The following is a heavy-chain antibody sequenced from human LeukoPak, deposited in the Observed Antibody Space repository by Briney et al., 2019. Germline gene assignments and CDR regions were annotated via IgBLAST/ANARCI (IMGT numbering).Heavy chain of an antibody. CDR1: GFTFSSYA. V-gene: IGHV3-23*01. CDR3: AKGNQRAEYFQH. D-gene: IGHD6-25*01. Sequence: PGGSLRLSCAASGFTFSSYAMSWVRQAPGKGLEWVSAISGSGGSTYYADSVKGRFTISRDNSKNTLYLRMNSLRAEDTAVYYCAKGNQRAEYFQHWGQGTLVTVSS. CDR2: ISGSGGST. J-gene: IGHJ1*01.